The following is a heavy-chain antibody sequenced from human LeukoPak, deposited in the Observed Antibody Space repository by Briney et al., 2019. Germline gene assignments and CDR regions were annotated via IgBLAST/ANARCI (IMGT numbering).Heavy chain of an antibody. CDR3: AREYIVVVPAVHDYGDGHDAFDI. Sequence: ASVKVSCKASGYTFTSYYMHWVRQAPGQGLEWMGIINPSGGSTSYAQKFQGRVTMTRDMSTSTVYMELSSLRSEDTAVYYCAREYIVVVPAVHDYGDGHDAFDIWGQGTMVTVSS. J-gene: IGHJ3*02. CDR1: GYTFTSYY. V-gene: IGHV1-46*01. D-gene: IGHD2-2*01. CDR2: INPSGGST.